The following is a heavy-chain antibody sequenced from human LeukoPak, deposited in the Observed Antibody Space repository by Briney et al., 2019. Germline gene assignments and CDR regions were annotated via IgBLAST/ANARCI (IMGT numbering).Heavy chain of an antibody. V-gene: IGHV4-59*01. CDR3: ARDRDYVGGFDP. Sequence: SETLSLTCTVSGGSISSYYWSWIRQPPGKGLEWIGYISYSGSTNYNPSLRSRVTISVDTSENHFSLKVTSVTAADTAVYYCARDRDYVGGFDPWGQGILVTVSS. D-gene: IGHD2-21*01. J-gene: IGHJ5*02. CDR2: ISYSGST. CDR1: GGSISSYY.